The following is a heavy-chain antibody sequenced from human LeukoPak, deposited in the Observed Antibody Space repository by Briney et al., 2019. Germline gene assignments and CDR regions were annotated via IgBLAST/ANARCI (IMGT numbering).Heavy chain of an antibody. D-gene: IGHD3-22*01. J-gene: IGHJ4*02. CDR3: TQEPAYFQESSGGPFDD. CDR1: GFTFSNAW. V-gene: IGHV3-15*01. Sequence: GGSLRLSCAASGFTFSNAWMSWVRQAPGKGLEWVGRIKSKTDGGTTDYAAPVKGRFTISRDDSKNTLYLQMNSLKTEDTAVYYCTQEPAYFQESSGGPFDDWGQGTLVTVSS. CDR2: IKSKTDGGTT.